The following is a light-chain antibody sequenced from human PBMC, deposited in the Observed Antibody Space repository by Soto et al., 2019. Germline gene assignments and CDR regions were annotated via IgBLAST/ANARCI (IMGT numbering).Light chain of an antibody. CDR1: QSVSSSY. CDR3: QQYGSSPWT. J-gene: IGKJ1*01. CDR2: GAS. V-gene: IGKV3-20*01. Sequence: EIVLTQSPGTLSLSPGERATISCRASQSVSSSYLAWYQQKPDQDPRLLIYGASRRSTGIPDRFSGSGSGTVFTLTISRQEPEDFAVYCCQQYGSSPWTFGQGTKVEIK.